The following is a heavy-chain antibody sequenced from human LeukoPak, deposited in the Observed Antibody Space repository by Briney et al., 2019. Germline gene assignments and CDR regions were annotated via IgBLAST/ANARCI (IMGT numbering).Heavy chain of an antibody. V-gene: IGHV1-69*06. D-gene: IGHD3-9*01. CDR3: ARDTYYDILTGVDY. Sequence: SVKVSCKASGGTFSSYAISWVRQAPGQGLEWMGGIIPIFGTANYAQKFQGRVTITADKSTSTAYMELSSLRSEDTAVYYCARDTYYDILTGVDYWGQGTLVTVSS. J-gene: IGHJ4*02. CDR2: IIPIFGTA. CDR1: GGTFSSYA.